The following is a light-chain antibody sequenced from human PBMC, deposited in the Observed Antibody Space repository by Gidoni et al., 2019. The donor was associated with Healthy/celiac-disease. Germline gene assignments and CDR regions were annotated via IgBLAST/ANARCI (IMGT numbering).Light chain of an antibody. Sequence: SASVGDGVTITCRASQGISNYLAWYQQKPGKVPKLLIYAASTLQSGVPSRFSGSGSGTDFTLTISSLQPEDVATYYCQKYNSAPPFTFGPGTKVDIK. CDR2: AAS. CDR1: QGISNY. J-gene: IGKJ3*01. V-gene: IGKV1-27*01. CDR3: QKYNSAPPFT.